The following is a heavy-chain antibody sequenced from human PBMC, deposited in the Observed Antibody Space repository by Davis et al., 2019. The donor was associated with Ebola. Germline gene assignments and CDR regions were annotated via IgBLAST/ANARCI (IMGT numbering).Heavy chain of an antibody. J-gene: IGHJ6*02. V-gene: IGHV3-30*02. CDR2: IRYAGSDQ. Sequence: GGSLRLSCAASGFTFSSYGMHWVRQAPGKGLEWVAFIRYAGSDQYYADSVKGRFTISRDNAKNSLYLQMNSLRDEDTAVYYCARDGVIWFGELLYYYYGMDVWGQGTTVTVSS. D-gene: IGHD3-10*01. CDR1: GFTFSSYG. CDR3: ARDGVIWFGELLYYYYGMDV.